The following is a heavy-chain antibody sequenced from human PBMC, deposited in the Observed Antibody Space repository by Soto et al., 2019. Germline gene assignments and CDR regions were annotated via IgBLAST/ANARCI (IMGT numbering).Heavy chain of an antibody. CDR1: GFTFSSYA. D-gene: IGHD5-12*01. Sequence: GGSLRLSCAASGFTFSSYAMSWVRQAPGKGLEWVSAISGSGGSTYYADSVKGRFTISRDNSKNTLYLQMNSLRAEDTAVYYCAKPRGGESGYDTNYYYYYMDVWGKGTTVTVSS. V-gene: IGHV3-23*01. CDR3: AKPRGGESGYDTNYYYYYMDV. J-gene: IGHJ6*03. CDR2: ISGSGGST.